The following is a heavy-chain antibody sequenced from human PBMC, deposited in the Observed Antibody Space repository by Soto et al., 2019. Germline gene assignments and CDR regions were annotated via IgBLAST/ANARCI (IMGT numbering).Heavy chain of an antibody. CDR2: IYYSGST. D-gene: IGHD6-6*01. CDR3: ARGGAARRMSPCWFDP. Sequence: QVQLQESGPGLVKPSQTLSLTCTVSGGSISSGGYYWSWIRQHPGKGLEWVGYIYYSGSTYYNPSLKSRVTISVDTSKNQFSLKLSSVTAADTAVYYCARGGAARRMSPCWFDPWGQGTLVTVSS. V-gene: IGHV4-31*03. J-gene: IGHJ5*02. CDR1: GGSISSGGYY.